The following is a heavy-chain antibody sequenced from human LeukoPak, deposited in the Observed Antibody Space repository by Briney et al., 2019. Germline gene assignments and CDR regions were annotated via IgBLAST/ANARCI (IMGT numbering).Heavy chain of an antibody. CDR3: ARDRDMVLPPAGLDV. D-gene: IGHD2-8*01. Sequence: GGSLRLSCAASGFTFSSYAMHWVRQAPGKGLEWVAVISYDGSNKYYADSVKGRFTISRDNAKNSLYLQMNSLRAEDTAVYYCARDRDMVLPPAGLDVWGRGATVTVSS. CDR2: ISYDGSNK. CDR1: GFTFSSYA. J-gene: IGHJ6*04. V-gene: IGHV3-30-3*01.